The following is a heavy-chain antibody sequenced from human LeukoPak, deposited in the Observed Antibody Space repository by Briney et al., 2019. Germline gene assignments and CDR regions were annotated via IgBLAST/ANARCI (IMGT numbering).Heavy chain of an antibody. J-gene: IGHJ4*02. CDR2: ISGGAGST. V-gene: IGHV3-23*01. CDR3: AKDRPGGFDY. CDR1: AITFSTYA. D-gene: IGHD4-23*01. Sequence: GGSLRLSCAASAITFSTYAMSWVRQAPGKGLECVSVISGGAGSTYYADSVKGRFTISRDNSKNTLYLQMNSLRAEDTAVYYRAKDRPGGFDYWGQGTLVTVSS.